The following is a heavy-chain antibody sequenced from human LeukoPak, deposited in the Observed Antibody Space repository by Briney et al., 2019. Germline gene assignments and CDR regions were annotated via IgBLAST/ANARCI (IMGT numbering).Heavy chain of an antibody. CDR1: GGSISSGDYY. J-gene: IGHJ5*02. D-gene: IGHD3-22*01. Sequence: PSQTLSLTCTVSGGSISSGDYYWSWIRQPPGKGLEWIAYMYYSGSTYYNPSPQIRVTMYADTYKNQLSLKLSSVTAAATAVYYCARPYYYDSRIDPWGQGILVTVSS. CDR3: ARPYYYDSRIDP. CDR2: MYYSGST. V-gene: IGHV4-30-4*08.